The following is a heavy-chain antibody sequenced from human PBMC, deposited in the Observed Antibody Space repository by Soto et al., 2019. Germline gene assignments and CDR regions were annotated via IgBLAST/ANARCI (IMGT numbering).Heavy chain of an antibody. CDR2: IYYSGST. J-gene: IGHJ5*02. CDR3: ARVNYDILTGYYWFDP. Sequence: LSLTCTVSGGSISSGDYYWSWIRQPPGKGLEWIGYIYYSGSTYYNPSLKSRVTISVDTSKNQFSLKLSSVTAADTAVYYCARVNYDILTGYYWFDPWGQGTLVTVSS. V-gene: IGHV4-30-4*01. CDR1: GGSISSGDYY. D-gene: IGHD3-9*01.